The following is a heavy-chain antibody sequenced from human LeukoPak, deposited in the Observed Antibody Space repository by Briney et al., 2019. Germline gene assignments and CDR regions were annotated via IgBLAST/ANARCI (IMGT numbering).Heavy chain of an antibody. V-gene: IGHV3-30*18. CDR1: GFIFTTHG. Sequence: GGSLRLSCAASGFIFTTHGMHWVRQAPGKGLEWLAVTSHDDTNKFYADSVKGRFTISRDNSKNTLYLQMNSLRAEDTAVYYCAKDNSGPNYCGRDCSYLDYWGQGTLVTVS. CDR3: AKDNSGPNYCGRDCSYLDY. D-gene: IGHD2-21*02. CDR2: TSHDDTNK. J-gene: IGHJ4*02.